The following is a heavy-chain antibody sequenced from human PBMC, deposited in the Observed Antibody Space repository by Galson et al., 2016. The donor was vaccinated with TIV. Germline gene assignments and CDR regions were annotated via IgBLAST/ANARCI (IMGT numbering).Heavy chain of an antibody. D-gene: IGHD2-21*02. CDR1: GFTFSNAW. Sequence: SLRLSCAASGFTFSNAWMSWVRQAPGKGLEWVGRIRSNTDGGTPDYAAPVKGRFTISRDDSENTLYLQVNSLKIEDTAVYYCTTGLSRGGDYWGQGTLVTVSS. CDR3: TTGLSRGGDY. J-gene: IGHJ4*02. CDR2: IRSNTDGGTP. V-gene: IGHV3-15*05.